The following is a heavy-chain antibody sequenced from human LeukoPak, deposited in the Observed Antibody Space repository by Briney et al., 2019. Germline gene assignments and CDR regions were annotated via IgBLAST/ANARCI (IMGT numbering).Heavy chain of an antibody. V-gene: IGHV4-31*03. CDR1: GGSISSGGYY. CDR2: IYYSGST. J-gene: IGHJ4*02. D-gene: IGHD3-10*01. CDR3: ARAWASYYYGSGTFDY. Sequence: SQTLSLTCTVSGGSISSGGYYWSWLRQHPGKGLEWIGYIYYSGSTYYNPSLKSRVTISVDTSKNQFSLKLSSVTAADTAVYYCARAWASYYYGSGTFDYWGQGTLVTVSS.